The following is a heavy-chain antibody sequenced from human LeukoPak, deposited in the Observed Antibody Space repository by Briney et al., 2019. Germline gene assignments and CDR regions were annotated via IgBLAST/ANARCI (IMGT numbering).Heavy chain of an antibody. CDR1: GFTFSSYA. CDR3: ARVSEGWFGELSY. D-gene: IGHD3-10*01. J-gene: IGHJ4*02. V-gene: IGHV3-30*04. CDR2: ISYDRSNK. Sequence: PGRSLRLSCAASGFTFSSYAMHWVRQAPGKGLEWVAVISYDRSNKYYADSVKGRFTISRDNSKNTLYLQMNSLRAEDTAVYYCARVSEGWFGELSYWGQGTLVTVSS.